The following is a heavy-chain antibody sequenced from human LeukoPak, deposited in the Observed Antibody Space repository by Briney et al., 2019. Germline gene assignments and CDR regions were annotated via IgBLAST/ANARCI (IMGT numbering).Heavy chain of an antibody. CDR1: GFTFSDYY. CDR2: ISGSTIYT. J-gene: IGHJ4*02. CDR3: ARGLPAGYSTPGY. Sequence: KSGGSLRLSCAASGFTFSDYYINWIRQAPGKGLQWVSYISGSTIYTYYADSVRGRFTISRDNAKNSVYLQMNSLRAEDTAVYYCARGLPAGYSTPGYWGQGILVTVSS. V-gene: IGHV3-11*06. D-gene: IGHD6-13*01.